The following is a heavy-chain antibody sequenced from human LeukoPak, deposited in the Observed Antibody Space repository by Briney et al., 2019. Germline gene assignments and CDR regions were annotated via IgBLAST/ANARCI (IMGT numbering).Heavy chain of an antibody. Sequence: ASVKVSCKASGYTFISYAIHWVRQAAGQSLEWMGWINAGNGNTKYSQKFQGRVTITRDTSASTAYMELSSLRSEDTAVYYCARDGEYSGSYYDYWGQGTLVTVSS. J-gene: IGHJ4*02. CDR1: GYTFISYA. D-gene: IGHD1-26*01. V-gene: IGHV1-3*01. CDR3: ARDGEYSGSYYDY. CDR2: INAGNGNT.